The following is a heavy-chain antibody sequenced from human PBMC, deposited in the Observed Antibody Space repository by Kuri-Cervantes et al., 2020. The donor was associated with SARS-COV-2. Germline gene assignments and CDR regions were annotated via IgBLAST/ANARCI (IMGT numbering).Heavy chain of an antibody. J-gene: IGHJ4*02. V-gene: IGHV3-30-3*01. CDR2: ISYDGSNK. D-gene: IGHD6-19*01. Sequence: GESLKISCAASGFTFSSYAMHWVRQAPGKGLEWVAVISYDGSNKYYADSVKGRFTISRDNSKNTLYLQMNSLGAEDTAVYFCAKDRRRIGVAVDWGSFDCWGQGSLVTVSS. CDR1: GFTFSSYA. CDR3: AKDRRRIGVAVDWGSFDC.